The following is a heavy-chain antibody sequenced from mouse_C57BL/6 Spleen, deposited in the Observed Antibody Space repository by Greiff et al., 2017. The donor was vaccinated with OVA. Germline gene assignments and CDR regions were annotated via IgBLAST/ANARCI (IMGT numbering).Heavy chain of an antibody. CDR1: GFNIKDDY. D-gene: IGHD1-1*01. V-gene: IGHV14-4*01. Sequence: EVQLQQSGAELVRPGASVKLSCTASGFNIKDDYMHWVKQRPEQGLEWIGWIDPENGDTEYASKFQGKATITADTSSNTAYLQLSSLTSEDTAVYYCTRDYGSSAFDYWGQGTTLTVSS. J-gene: IGHJ2*01. CDR2: IDPENGDT. CDR3: TRDYGSSAFDY.